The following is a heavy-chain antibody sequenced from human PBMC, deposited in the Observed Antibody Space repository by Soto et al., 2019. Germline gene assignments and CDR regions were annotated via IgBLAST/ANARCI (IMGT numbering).Heavy chain of an antibody. CDR2: MNPNSGNT. J-gene: IGHJ5*02. Sequence: ASVKVSCKASGYTFTSYDINWVRQATGQGLEWMGWMNPNSGNTGYAQKFQGRVTMTRSTSISTAYMELSSLRSEDTAVYYCARGRPIVVVPAAGPNWFDPWGQGTLVTVSS. CDR3: ARGRPIVVVPAAGPNWFDP. D-gene: IGHD2-2*01. CDR1: GYTFTSYD. V-gene: IGHV1-8*01.